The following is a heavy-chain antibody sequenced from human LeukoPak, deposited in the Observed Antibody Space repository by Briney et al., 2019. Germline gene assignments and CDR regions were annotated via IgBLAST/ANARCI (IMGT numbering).Heavy chain of an antibody. CDR1: GFTFSSYA. Sequence: GGSLRLSCAASGFTFSSYAMHWVRQAPGKGLEWVAVISYDGSNKYYADSVKGRFTISRDNSENTLYLQMNSLRAEDTAVYYCASPKWELLPAPIDYWGQGTLVIVSS. J-gene: IGHJ4*02. CDR3: ASPKWELLPAPIDY. CDR2: ISYDGSNK. D-gene: IGHD1-26*01. V-gene: IGHV3-30-3*01.